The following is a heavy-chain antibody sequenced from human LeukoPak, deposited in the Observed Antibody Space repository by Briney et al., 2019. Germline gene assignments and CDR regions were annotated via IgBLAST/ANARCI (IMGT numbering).Heavy chain of an antibody. V-gene: IGHV3-23*01. J-gene: IGHJ4*02. CDR3: AKDWYNSLNYFDY. Sequence: GGSLRLPCAASGFTFSSYAMSWVRQAPGKGLEWVSAISATASNTYYADSVKGRFTISRDNSKSTLYLQMNSLRVDDTAVYYCAKDWYNSLNYFDYWGQGSLVTVSS. CDR1: GFTFSSYA. D-gene: IGHD1-1*01. CDR2: ISATASNT.